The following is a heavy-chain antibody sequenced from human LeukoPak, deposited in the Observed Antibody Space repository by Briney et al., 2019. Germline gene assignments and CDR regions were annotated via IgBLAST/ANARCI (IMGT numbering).Heavy chain of an antibody. V-gene: IGHV7-4-1*02. D-gene: IGHD2-15*01. CDR3: ARKAGYCSGGSCYYRHYFDY. CDR2: INTNTGNP. J-gene: IGHJ4*02. CDR1: GYTFTSYA. Sequence: GASVKVSCKASGYTFTSYAMNWGREAPGQGLEWRGWINTNTGNPTYAQGFTRRFVFSLDPSVSTAYLQISSLKAADTAVYYCARKAGYCSGGSCYYRHYFDYWGQGTLVTVPS.